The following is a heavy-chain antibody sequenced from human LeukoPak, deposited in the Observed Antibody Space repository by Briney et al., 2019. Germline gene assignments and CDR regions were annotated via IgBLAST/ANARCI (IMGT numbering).Heavy chain of an antibody. CDR1: GYTFTSYG. Sequence: ASVKVSCKASGYTFTSYGISWVRQAPGQGLEWMGWISAYNGNTSYAQKFQGRVTMTRDTSTSTVYMELSSLRSEDTAVYYCARDQVARDSSGYSNVAFDIWGQGTMVTVSS. J-gene: IGHJ3*02. CDR3: ARDQVARDSSGYSNVAFDI. D-gene: IGHD3-22*01. V-gene: IGHV1-18*01. CDR2: ISAYNGNT.